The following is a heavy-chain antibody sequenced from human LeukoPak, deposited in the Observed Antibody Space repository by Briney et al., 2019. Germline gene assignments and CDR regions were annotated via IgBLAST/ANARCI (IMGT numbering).Heavy chain of an antibody. CDR1: GFTVSSDY. D-gene: IGHD3-10*01. Sequence: PGGSLRLSXAASGFTVSSDYMSWVRQAPGKGLEWVSSIGGSGKNTFYADAVKGRFTISRDNSKDTLYLQMNSLRAEDTAVYYCAKDLETINPTMDWGQGTLVTVSS. CDR3: AKDLETINPTMD. V-gene: IGHV3-23*01. CDR2: IGGSGKNT. J-gene: IGHJ4*02.